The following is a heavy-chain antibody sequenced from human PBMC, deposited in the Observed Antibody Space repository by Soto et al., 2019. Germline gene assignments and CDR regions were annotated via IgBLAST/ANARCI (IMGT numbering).Heavy chain of an antibody. V-gene: IGHV5-51*01. Sequence: GESLKISCKGSGYSFTSYWIGWVRQMPGKGLEWMGIIYPGDSDTRYSPSFQGQVTISADKSISTAYLQLSSLKASDTAMYYCAREGYDILTGYYKTYYYYGMDVWGQGTTVTVSS. D-gene: IGHD3-9*01. CDR2: IYPGDSDT. J-gene: IGHJ6*02. CDR1: GYSFTSYW. CDR3: AREGYDILTGYYKTYYYYGMDV.